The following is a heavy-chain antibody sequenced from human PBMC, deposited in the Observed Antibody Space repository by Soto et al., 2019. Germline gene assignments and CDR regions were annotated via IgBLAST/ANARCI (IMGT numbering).Heavy chain of an antibody. CDR3: ARGGHVVVVTAALDY. D-gene: IGHD2-21*02. CDR1: GDTFTDYY. V-gene: IGHV1-46*01. Sequence: QVQLMQSGAEVKKPGASVKVSCKASGDTFTDYYIHWVRQAPGQGLEWMGTVNPSGGHTTYAQHFMGTVTMTRDTSSSTLYMELTGLTSDDTAIYYWARGGHVVVVTAALDYWGQGTLVTVSS. J-gene: IGHJ4*02. CDR2: VNPSGGHT.